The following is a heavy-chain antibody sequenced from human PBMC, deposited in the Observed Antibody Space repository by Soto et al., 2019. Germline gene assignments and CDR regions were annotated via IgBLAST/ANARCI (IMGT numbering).Heavy chain of an antibody. CDR3: AREREVTTNYYYYYGMDV. V-gene: IGHV3-30-3*01. CDR2: ISYDGSNK. Sequence: QVQLVESGGGVVQPGRSLRLSCAASGFTFSSYAMHWVRQAPGKGLEWVAVISYDGSNKYYADSVKGRFTISRDNSKNTLYPQMNSLRAEDTAVYYCAREREVTTNYYYYYGMDVWGQGTTVTVSS. J-gene: IGHJ6*02. CDR1: GFTFSSYA. D-gene: IGHD4-4*01.